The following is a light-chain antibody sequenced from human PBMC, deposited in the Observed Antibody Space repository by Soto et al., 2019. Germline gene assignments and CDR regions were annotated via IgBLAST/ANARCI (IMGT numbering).Light chain of an antibody. Sequence: DIVMTQSPLSLPVTPGEPASISCRSSQSLLHSDGSNYLDWYLKKPGQSPQLLIYLGSNRASGVPDRFSGSGSGTDFTLKISRVEAEDVGVYYCMQALQTPRTFGQGTKVEIK. CDR3: MQALQTPRT. CDR2: LGS. J-gene: IGKJ1*01. V-gene: IGKV2-28*01. CDR1: QSLLHSDGSNY.